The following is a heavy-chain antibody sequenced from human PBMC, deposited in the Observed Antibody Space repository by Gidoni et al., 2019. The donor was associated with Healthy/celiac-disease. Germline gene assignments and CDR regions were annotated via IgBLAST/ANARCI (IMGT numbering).Heavy chain of an antibody. CDR2: ISSSSSYI. J-gene: IGHJ3*02. V-gene: IGHV3-21*01. D-gene: IGHD2-2*01. Sequence: EVQLVESGGGLVKPGGSLRLSCAASGFTFSSYSMNWVRKAPGKGLEWVSSISSSSSYIYYADSVKGRFTISRDNAKNSLYLQMNSLRAEDTAVYYCARSHQDDDAFDIWGQGTMVTVSS. CDR1: GFTFSSYS. CDR3: ARSHQDDDAFDI.